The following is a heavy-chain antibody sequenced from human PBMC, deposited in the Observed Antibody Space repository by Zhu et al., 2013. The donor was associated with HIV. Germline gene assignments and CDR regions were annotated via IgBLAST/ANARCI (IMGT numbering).Heavy chain of an antibody. CDR1: GYTFTSYG. V-gene: IGHV1-18*01. J-gene: IGHJ5*02. CDR2: ISTYNGNT. CDR3: ARRLFSKIIGGWFDP. D-gene: IGHD3-16*01. Sequence: VQLVQSGAEVKKPGASVKVSCKASGYTFTSYGIAWVRQAPGQGLEWMGWISTYNGNTNYAQKFQGRVTMTTDTSTSTAYMELRSLRSDDTAVYYCARRLFSKIIGGWFDPWGQGSLVTVSS.